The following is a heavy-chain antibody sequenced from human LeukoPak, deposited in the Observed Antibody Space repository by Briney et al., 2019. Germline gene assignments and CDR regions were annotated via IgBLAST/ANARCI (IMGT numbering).Heavy chain of an antibody. V-gene: IGHV4-59*01. Sequence: SQTLSLTCTVSGGSISSYYWSWIRQPPGKGLEWIGYIYYSGSTNYNPSLKSRVTISVDTSKNQFSLKLSSVTAADTAVYYCASLFSGTGAFDIWGQGTMVTVSS. J-gene: IGHJ3*02. CDR3: ASLFSGTGAFDI. D-gene: IGHD3-10*01. CDR1: GGSISSYY. CDR2: IYYSGST.